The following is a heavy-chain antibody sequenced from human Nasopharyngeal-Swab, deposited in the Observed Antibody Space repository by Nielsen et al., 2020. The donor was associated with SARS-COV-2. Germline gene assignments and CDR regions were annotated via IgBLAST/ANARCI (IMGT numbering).Heavy chain of an antibody. D-gene: IGHD3-10*01. J-gene: IGHJ4*02. CDR2: ISYDGSNK. CDR3: ARDYYGSGSSIGFDY. V-gene: IGHV3-30-3*01. Sequence: GESLKISCAASGFTFSSYAMHWVRQAPGKGLEWVAVISYDGSNKYYADSVKGRFTISRDNSKNTLYLQMNSLRAEDTAVYYCARDYYGSGSSIGFDYWGQGTLVTVSS. CDR1: GFTFSSYA.